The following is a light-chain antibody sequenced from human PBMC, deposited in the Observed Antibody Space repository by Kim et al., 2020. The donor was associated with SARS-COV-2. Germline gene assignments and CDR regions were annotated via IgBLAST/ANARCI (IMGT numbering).Light chain of an antibody. CDR1: SGHSSYA. Sequence: QLVLTQSPSASASLGASVKLTCTLSSGHSSYAIAWHQQQPEKGPRYLMKLNSDGSHSKGDGIPDRVSGSSSGAERYLTITSLQSEDEADYYCQTWGTGIRVFGGGTQLTV. CDR2: LNSDGSH. V-gene: IGLV4-69*01. CDR3: QTWGTGIRV. J-gene: IGLJ3*02.